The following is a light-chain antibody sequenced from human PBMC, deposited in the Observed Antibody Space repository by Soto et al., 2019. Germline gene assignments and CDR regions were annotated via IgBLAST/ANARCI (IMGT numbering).Light chain of an antibody. V-gene: IGLV4-69*01. Sequence: QLVLTQSPSASASLGASVKLTCTLSSGHSSYAIAWHQQQPEKGPRYLMKLNSDGSHSKGDGIPDRFSGSSSGAERYVTISRLQYEDEADYYCQTWGTGIQVFGGGTKLTVL. J-gene: IGLJ2*01. CDR3: QTWGTGIQV. CDR1: SGHSSYA. CDR2: LNSDGSH.